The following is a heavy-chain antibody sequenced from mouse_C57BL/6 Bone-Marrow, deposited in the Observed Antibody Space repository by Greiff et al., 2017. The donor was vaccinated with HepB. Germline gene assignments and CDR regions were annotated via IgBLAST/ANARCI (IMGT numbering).Heavy chain of an antibody. Sequence: EVQRVESGPGLVKPSQSLSLTCSVTGYSITSGYYWNWIRQFPGNKLEWMGYISYDGSNNYNPSLKNRISITRDTSKNQFFLKLNSVTTEDTATYYCASYGYDGAGYFDYWGQGTTLTVSS. CDR3: ASYGYDGAGYFDY. CDR1: GYSITSGYY. J-gene: IGHJ2*01. D-gene: IGHD2-2*01. CDR2: ISYDGSN. V-gene: IGHV3-6*01.